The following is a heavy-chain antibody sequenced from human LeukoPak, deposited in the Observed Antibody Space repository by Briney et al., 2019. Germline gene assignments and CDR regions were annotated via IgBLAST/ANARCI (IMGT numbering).Heavy chain of an antibody. J-gene: IGHJ5*02. V-gene: IGHV3-23*01. D-gene: IGHD4-17*01. CDR1: AFTFSSYA. CDR3: ARGAYGDYGS. CDR2: ISAGADST. Sequence: GGSLRLSCAASAFTFSSYAMSWVRQAPGKGLEWVSAISAGADSTYYADSVQGRFTISRDNSKNTLYLQMSGLRAEDTAVYFCARGAYGDYGSWGQETLVTVSS.